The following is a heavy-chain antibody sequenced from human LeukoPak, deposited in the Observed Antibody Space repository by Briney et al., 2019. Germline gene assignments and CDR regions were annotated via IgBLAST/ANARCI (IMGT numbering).Heavy chain of an antibody. CDR1: GYSFTSYW. D-gene: IGHD6-13*01. V-gene: IGHV5-51*01. J-gene: IGHJ4*02. Sequence: GESLKISCKGSGYSFTSYWIGWVRQMPGKGLEWMGIIYPGDSDTRYSPSFQGQVTISADKSISTAYLQWSSLKASDTAMYYCARPIYQKWSSSWYGGYGYWGQGTLVTVSS. CDR3: ARPIYQKWSSSWYGGYGY. CDR2: IYPGDSDT.